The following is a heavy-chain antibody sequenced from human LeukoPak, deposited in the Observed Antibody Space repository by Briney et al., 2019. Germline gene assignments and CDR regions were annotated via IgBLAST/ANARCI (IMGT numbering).Heavy chain of an antibody. Sequence: GGSLRLSCAASGFTFTSYAMSWVRQAPGKGLEWVSAVSTGGSHTYSADSVKGRFTISRDNSKNTVYLQMDSLRAEDTAVYYCAKVAGSSGYYPDSWGQGTLVTVSS. CDR3: AKVAGSSGYYPDS. V-gene: IGHV3-23*01. J-gene: IGHJ4*02. CDR2: VSTGGSHT. D-gene: IGHD3-22*01. CDR1: GFTFTSYA.